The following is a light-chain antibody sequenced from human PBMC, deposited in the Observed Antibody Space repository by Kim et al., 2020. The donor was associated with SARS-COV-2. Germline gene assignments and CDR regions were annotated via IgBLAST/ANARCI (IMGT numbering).Light chain of an antibody. CDR2: GAS. Sequence: IVMTQSPATLSVSPGERVTLSCRASQSVSKHLAWYQQKPGQAPRLLIYGASTRATGIPARFSGSGSGTEFTLTISSLHSDDFGVYYCQQYNDWPPRYTFGRGTKLEI. CDR1: QSVSKH. V-gene: IGKV3-15*01. J-gene: IGKJ2*01. CDR3: QQYNDWPPRYT.